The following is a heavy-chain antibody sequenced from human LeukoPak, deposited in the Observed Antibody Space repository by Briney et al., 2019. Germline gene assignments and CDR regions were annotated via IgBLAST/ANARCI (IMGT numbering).Heavy chain of an antibody. D-gene: IGHD3-9*01. CDR3: ARALLRYFDWLCLGY. V-gene: IGHV1-46*03. Sequence: ASAKVSCKASGYTFTSYYMHWVRQAPGQGLEWMGIINPSGGSTSYAQKVQGRVTMTRDTSTSTVYMELSSLRSEDTAVYYCARALLRYFDWLCLGYWGQGTLVTVSS. CDR1: GYTFTSYY. CDR2: INPSGGST. J-gene: IGHJ4*02.